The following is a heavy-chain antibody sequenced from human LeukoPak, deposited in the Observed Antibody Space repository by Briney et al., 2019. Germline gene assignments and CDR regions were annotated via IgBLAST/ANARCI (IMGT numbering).Heavy chain of an antibody. J-gene: IGHJ4*02. V-gene: IGHV4-4*02. D-gene: IGHD1-26*01. Sequence: RSETLSLTCGVSGGSISSTNWWSWARPPPGEGLEWIGEISLGGRTNYNPSLNGRVTMSLDESSNQLSLNLTSVTAADTAIYYCSRESGAFCPFGYWGQGTLVTVPS. CDR1: GGSISSTNW. CDR3: SRESGAFCPFGY. CDR2: ISLGGRT.